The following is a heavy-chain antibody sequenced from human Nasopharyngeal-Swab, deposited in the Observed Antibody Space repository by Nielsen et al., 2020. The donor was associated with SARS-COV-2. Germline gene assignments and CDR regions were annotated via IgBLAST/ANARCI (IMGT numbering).Heavy chain of an antibody. D-gene: IGHD4-17*01. J-gene: IGHJ4*02. CDR3: ATTVTTLSGY. V-gene: IGHV3-30*03. Sequence: WIRQPPGKGLEWVAVISYDGSNKYYADSVKGRFTISRDNSKNTLHLQMNSLRAEDTAVYYCATTVTTLSGYWGQGTLVTVSS. CDR2: ISYDGSNK.